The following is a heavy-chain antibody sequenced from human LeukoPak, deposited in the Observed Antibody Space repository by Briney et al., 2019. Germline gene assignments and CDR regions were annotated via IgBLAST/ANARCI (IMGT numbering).Heavy chain of an antibody. CDR2: IKSDGSST. V-gene: IGHV3-74*01. D-gene: IGHD6-13*01. CDR1: GFTFSSYW. J-gene: IGHJ5*02. CDR3: ARDGSSWSNWLDP. Sequence: PGGSLRLSCAASGFTFSSYWMHWVRQAPGKGLVWVSRIKSDGSSTSYADSVKGRFTISRDNVKNTLYLQMNSLRAEDPAVYYCARDGSSWSNWLDPWGQGTLVTVSS.